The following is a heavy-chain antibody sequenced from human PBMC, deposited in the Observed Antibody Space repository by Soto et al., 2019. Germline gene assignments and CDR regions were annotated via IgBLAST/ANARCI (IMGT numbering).Heavy chain of an antibody. CDR1: GGSISDYY. D-gene: IGHD2-21*01. CDR3: VRGGGGGQLDL. Sequence: SETLSLTCTVSGGSISDYYWSWIRQPPGKGLEWIGYIYYSGTTKYNYNPSLKSRVNISVDTSKNQFSLRLSSMTAADTAMYYCVRGGGGGQLDLWGQGTRVTVSS. CDR2: IYYSGTTKY. J-gene: IGHJ5*02. V-gene: IGHV4-59*01.